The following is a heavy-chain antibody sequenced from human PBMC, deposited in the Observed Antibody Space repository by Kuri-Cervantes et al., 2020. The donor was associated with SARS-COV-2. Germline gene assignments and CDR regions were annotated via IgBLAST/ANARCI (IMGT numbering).Heavy chain of an antibody. V-gene: IGHV3-43*01. CDR1: GFTFVDYT. CDR3: AKGQRPYCGGDCYRFDY. J-gene: IGHJ4*02. Sequence: GGSMRPSCAAYGFTFVDYTMDWVSHAPGKGLEWVSLISWDGGSTYYADTVKGRFTISRDNSQNSLYLQMNSLRTEGTALYYCAKGQRPYCGGDCYRFDYWGQGTLVTVSS. D-gene: IGHD2-21*01. CDR2: ISWDGGST.